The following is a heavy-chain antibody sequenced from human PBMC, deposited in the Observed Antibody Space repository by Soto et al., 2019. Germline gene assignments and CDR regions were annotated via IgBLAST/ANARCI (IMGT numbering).Heavy chain of an antibody. CDR3: ARGARPRYCSSTSCYPFDPWFDP. V-gene: IGHV1-46*01. CDR2: INPNGGST. CDR1: GDTFTSYY. D-gene: IGHD2-2*01. J-gene: IGHJ5*02. Sequence: ASVKVSCKAPGDTFTSYYMHWVRQAPGHGLEWMGVINPNGGSTRFAQKFQGRVTMTSDTSTSTAYMELSSLRSEDTAVYYCARGARPRYCSSTSCYPFDPWFDPWGQGTLVTVSS.